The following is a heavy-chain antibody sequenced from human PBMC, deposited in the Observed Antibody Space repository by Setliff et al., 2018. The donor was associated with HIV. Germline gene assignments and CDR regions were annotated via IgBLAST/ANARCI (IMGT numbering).Heavy chain of an antibody. D-gene: IGHD4-17*01. CDR1: GFTFCTYW. J-gene: IGHJ4*02. CDR2: IKQDGSEK. Sequence: PGGSLRLSCAASGFTFCTYWMSWVRQAPGKGLEWVANIKQDGSEKNYMDSVKGRFTISRDNAKNSLYLQMNTLRAEDTAVYFCARSPYGDYGLDYWGQGTLVTVSS. CDR3: ARSPYGDYGLDY. V-gene: IGHV3-7*02.